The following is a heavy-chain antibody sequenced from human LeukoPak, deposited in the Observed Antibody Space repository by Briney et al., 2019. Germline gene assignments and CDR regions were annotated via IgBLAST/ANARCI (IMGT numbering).Heavy chain of an antibody. V-gene: IGHV1-46*01. CDR3: ARNYGSGSYKHWFDP. D-gene: IGHD3-10*01. J-gene: IGHJ5*02. Sequence: ASVKVSCKASGYAFTSYYMHWVRQAPGQGLEWMGIINPSGGSTSYAQKLQGRVTMTTDTSTSTAYMELRSLRSDDTAVYYCARNYGSGSYKHWFDPWGQGTLVTVSS. CDR1: GYAFTSYY. CDR2: INPSGGST.